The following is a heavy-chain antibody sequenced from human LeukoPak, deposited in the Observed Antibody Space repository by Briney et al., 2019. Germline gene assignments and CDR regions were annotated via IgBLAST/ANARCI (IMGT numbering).Heavy chain of an antibody. CDR1: GFTFSSYA. D-gene: IGHD3-10*01. CDR2: ISYDGSNK. V-gene: IGHV3-30-3*01. CDR3: ARAGTGVLWFGEPY. Sequence: GGSLRLSCAASGFTFSSYAMHWVRQAPGKGLEWVAVISYDGSNKYYADSVKGRFTISRDNSKNTLYLRMNSMRAEDTAVYYCARAGTGVLWFGEPYWGQATLVTVSS. J-gene: IGHJ4*02.